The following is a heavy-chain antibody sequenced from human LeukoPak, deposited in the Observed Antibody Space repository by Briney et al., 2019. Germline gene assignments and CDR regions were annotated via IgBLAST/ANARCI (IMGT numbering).Heavy chain of an antibody. CDR3: ARVPYSSGWYEYYFDY. D-gene: IGHD6-19*01. V-gene: IGHV1-24*01. Sequence: ASVKVSCKVSGYTLTELSMHWVRQAPGKGLEWMGGFDPEDGETIYAQKFQGRVTMTEDTSTDTAYMELSSLRSEDTAVYYCARVPYSSGWYEYYFDYWGQGTLVTVSS. CDR2: FDPEDGET. J-gene: IGHJ4*02. CDR1: GYTLTELS.